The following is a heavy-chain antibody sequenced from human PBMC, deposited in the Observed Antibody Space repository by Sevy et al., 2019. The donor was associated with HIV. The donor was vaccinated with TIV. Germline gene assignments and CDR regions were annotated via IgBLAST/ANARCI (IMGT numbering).Heavy chain of an antibody. CDR2: IYYSGRT. V-gene: IGHV4-39*01. CDR3: ARPGIAAAGPYYYGMDV. D-gene: IGHD6-13*01. Sequence: SETLSLTCTVSGGSISSSSYYWGWIRQPPGKGLEWIGSIYYSGRTYYNPSLKSRVTISVDTSKNQFSLKLSSVTAADTAVYYCARPGIAAAGPYYYGMDVWGQGTTVTVSS. CDR1: GGSISSSSYY. J-gene: IGHJ6*02.